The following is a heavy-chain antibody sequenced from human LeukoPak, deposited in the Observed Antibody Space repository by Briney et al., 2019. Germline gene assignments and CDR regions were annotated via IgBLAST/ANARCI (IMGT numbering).Heavy chain of an antibody. D-gene: IGHD5-12*01. Sequence: GASVKVSCKASGYTFTSYYMHWVRQAPGQGLEWMGLINPTGGSTGYAQKFQGRVTMTRDMSTSTDYMELSSLRSEDTAIYYCARDLNSGYDSSGWHYWGKGTLVTVSS. CDR3: ARDLNSGYDSSGWHY. CDR1: GYTFTSYY. V-gene: IGHV1-46*01. CDR2: INPTGGST. J-gene: IGHJ4*02.